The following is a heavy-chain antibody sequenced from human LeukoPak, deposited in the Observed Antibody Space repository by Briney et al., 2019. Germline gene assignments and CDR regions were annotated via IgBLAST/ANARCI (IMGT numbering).Heavy chain of an antibody. CDR2: INPNSGGT. V-gene: IGHV1-2*02. CDR1: GYTFTGYY. Sequence: ASVKVSCKASGYTFTGYYMHWVRQAPGQGLEWMGWINPNSGGTNYAQKFQGRVTMTRDTSISTACMELSRLRSDDTAVYYCARGGDSSGWYVNYGMDVWGQGTTVTVSS. J-gene: IGHJ6*02. CDR3: ARGGDSSGWYVNYGMDV. D-gene: IGHD6-19*01.